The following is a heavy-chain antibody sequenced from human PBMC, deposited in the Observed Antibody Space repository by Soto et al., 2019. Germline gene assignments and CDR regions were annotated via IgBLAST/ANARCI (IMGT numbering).Heavy chain of an antibody. CDR1: GFSLSNARMG. D-gene: IGHD5-18*01. V-gene: IGHV2-26*01. CDR3: ARIRGYSYGFIDFDY. Sequence: KESGPVLVKPTETLTLTCTVSGFSLSNARMGVSWIRQPPGKALEWLAHIFSNDEKSYSTSLKSRLTISKDTSKSQVVLTMTNMDPVDTATYYCARIRGYSYGFIDFDYWGQGTLVTVSS. CDR2: IFSNDEK. J-gene: IGHJ4*02.